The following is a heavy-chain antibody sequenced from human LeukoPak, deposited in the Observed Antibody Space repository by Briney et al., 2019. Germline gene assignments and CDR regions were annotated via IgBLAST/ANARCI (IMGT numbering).Heavy chain of an antibody. J-gene: IGHJ4*02. V-gene: IGHV3-7*01. Sequence: GGSLRLSCTASGFTFGDYAMSWFRQAPGKGLEWVANIKQDGSERYYVDSVKGRFTISRDNAKNSLSLQMNNLRVEDTAVYYCARAGSHWHYVYWGQGTVVTVSS. CDR1: GFTFGDYA. CDR3: ARAGSHWHYVY. D-gene: IGHD3-10*01. CDR2: IKQDGSER.